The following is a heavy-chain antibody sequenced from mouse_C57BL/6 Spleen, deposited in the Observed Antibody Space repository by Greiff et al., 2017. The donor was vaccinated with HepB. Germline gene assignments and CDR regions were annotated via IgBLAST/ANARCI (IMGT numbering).Heavy chain of an antibody. Sequence: EVQLQQSGTVLARPGASVKMSCKTSGYTFTSYWMHWVKQRPGQGLEWIGAIYPGNSDTSYNQKLKGKAKLTAVTSASTAYMELSSLTNEDSAVYYCTRRDYGSSYLFDYWGQGTTLTVSS. CDR3: TRRDYGSSYLFDY. J-gene: IGHJ2*01. CDR2: IYPGNSDT. CDR1: GYTFTSYW. D-gene: IGHD1-1*01. V-gene: IGHV1-5*01.